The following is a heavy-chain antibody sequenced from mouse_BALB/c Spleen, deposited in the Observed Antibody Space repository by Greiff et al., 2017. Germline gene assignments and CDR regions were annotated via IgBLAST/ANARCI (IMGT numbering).Heavy chain of an antibody. V-gene: IGHV1S81*02. CDR1: GYTFTSYW. D-gene: IGHD4-1*01. CDR2: INPSNGRT. CDR3: ASNWDVGAY. Sequence: QVQLQQPGAELVKPGASVKLSCKASGYTFTSYWMHWVKQRPGQGLEWIGEINPSNGRTNYNEKFKSKATLTVDKSSSTAYMQLSSLTSEDSAVYYCASNWDVGAYWGQGTLVTVSA. J-gene: IGHJ3*01.